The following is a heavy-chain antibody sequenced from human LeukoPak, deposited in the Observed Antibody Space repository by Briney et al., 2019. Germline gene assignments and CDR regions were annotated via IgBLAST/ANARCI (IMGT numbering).Heavy chain of an antibody. J-gene: IGHJ3*02. V-gene: IGHV3-11*01. Sequence: GGSLRLSCAASGFTFSDYYMSWIRQAPGKGLEWVSYISSSGSTIYYADSVKGRFTISRDNAKNSLYLQMNSLRAEDTAVYYCGLSSGYYIDAFDIWGQGTMVTVSS. CDR3: GLSSGYYIDAFDI. CDR2: ISSSGSTI. CDR1: GFTFSDYY. D-gene: IGHD3-22*01.